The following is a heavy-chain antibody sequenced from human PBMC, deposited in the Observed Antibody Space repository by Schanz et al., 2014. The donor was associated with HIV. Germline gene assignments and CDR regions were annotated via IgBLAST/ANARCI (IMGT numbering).Heavy chain of an antibody. Sequence: QLVESGGGLIQPGGSLRLSCVFSGFTVSNNHLSWVRQAPGKGLEWVSIIYSAGTTYYTDSVKGRFTISRDNSKNTLYLQMNSLGAEDTAVYYCARNWGWGFDFGGQGTLVTVSS. J-gene: IGHJ4*02. V-gene: IGHV3-53*01. CDR1: GFTVSNNH. D-gene: IGHD7-27*01. CDR2: IYSAGTT. CDR3: ARNWGWGFDF.